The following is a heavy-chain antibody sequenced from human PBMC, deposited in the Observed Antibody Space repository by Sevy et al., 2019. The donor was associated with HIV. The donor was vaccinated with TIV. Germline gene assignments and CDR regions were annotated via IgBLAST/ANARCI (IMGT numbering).Heavy chain of an antibody. V-gene: IGHV3-13*01. Sequence: GGSLRLSCAASGFTFSSYDMHWVRQATGKGLEWVSAIGTAGDTYYPGTVKGRFTISRENAKNSLYLQMNSLRAGDTAVYYCGRGGTYYDFWSGYYSPFYGMDVWGQGTTVTVSS. J-gene: IGHJ6*02. CDR1: GFTFSSYD. CDR3: GRGGTYYDFWSGYYSPFYGMDV. D-gene: IGHD3-3*01. CDR2: IGTAGDT.